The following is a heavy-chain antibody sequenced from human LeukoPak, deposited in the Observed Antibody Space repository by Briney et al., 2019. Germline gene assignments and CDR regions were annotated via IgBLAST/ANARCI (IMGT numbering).Heavy chain of an antibody. J-gene: IGHJ4*02. D-gene: IGHD2-2*01. CDR3: ARRKISKELDY. V-gene: IGHV5-51*01. Sequence: GESLKISCKGYGYSFPSYWIGWVRQLPGKGLEWMGIIHPGHSDTRYSPSFQGQVTVSADTSLNTAYLQWGSLKASDTAMYYCARRKISKELDYWGQGTLVTVSS. CDR2: IHPGHSDT. CDR1: GYSFPSYW.